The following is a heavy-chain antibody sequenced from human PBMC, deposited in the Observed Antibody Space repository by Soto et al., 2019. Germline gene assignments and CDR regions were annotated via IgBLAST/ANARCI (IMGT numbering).Heavy chain of an antibody. CDR1: GFTFNNYG. D-gene: IGHD5-18*01. Sequence: GGSLRLSCATSGFTFNNYGMHWVRQAPGKGLEWVAVIWHDGSNKFYADSLKGRFTISRDTSKNTLSLQMDSLRAEDTAVYYCARATLNTTMFVDYWGQGTLVTVSS. V-gene: IGHV3-33*01. J-gene: IGHJ4*02. CDR2: IWHDGSNK. CDR3: ARATLNTTMFVDY.